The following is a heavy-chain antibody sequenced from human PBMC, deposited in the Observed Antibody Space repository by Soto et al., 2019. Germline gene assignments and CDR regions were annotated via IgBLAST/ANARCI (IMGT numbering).Heavy chain of an antibody. D-gene: IGHD3-22*01. CDR2: ISDSGNYI. Sequence: GGFLRLSCAASGFTFSNHGMNWVRQTPGKGLEWISYISDSGNYIYYADSVKGRFTISRDNAKNSLHLQMNSLRAEDTAVYYCARAYYDKPTETFWGQGTLVTVSS. CDR3: ARAYYDKPTETF. V-gene: IGHV3-48*03. CDR1: GFTFSNHG. J-gene: IGHJ4*02.